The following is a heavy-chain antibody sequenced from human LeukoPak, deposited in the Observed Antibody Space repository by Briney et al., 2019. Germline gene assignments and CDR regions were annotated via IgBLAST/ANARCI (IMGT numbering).Heavy chain of an antibody. CDR3: ATGGEMATIQYYFDY. Sequence: ASVKVSCKASGYSFTSYGMSWVRQAPGQGLEWMGWISVYNGDTKYAQTFLGRVTMTTDTSASTAYMELSSLRSADTAVYYCATGGEMATIQYYFDYWGQGTLVTVSS. CDR1: GYSFTSYG. CDR2: ISVYNGDT. V-gene: IGHV1-18*01. J-gene: IGHJ4*02. D-gene: IGHD5-24*01.